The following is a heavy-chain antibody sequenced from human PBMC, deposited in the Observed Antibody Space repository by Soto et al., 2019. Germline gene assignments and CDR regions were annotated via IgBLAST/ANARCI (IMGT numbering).Heavy chain of an antibody. V-gene: IGHV4-59*08. D-gene: IGHD6-13*01. J-gene: IGHJ4*02. CDR3: ARHRRPGSSSWYGVDY. Sequence: QVQLQESGPGLVKPSETLSLTCTVSGGSISSYYWSWIRQPPGKGLEWIGYIYSSGSTNYNPSLRSRVTISVDTSKNQFSLKLSSVTAADTAMYYCARHRRPGSSSWYGVDYWGQGTLVTVSS. CDR2: IYSSGST. CDR1: GGSISSYY.